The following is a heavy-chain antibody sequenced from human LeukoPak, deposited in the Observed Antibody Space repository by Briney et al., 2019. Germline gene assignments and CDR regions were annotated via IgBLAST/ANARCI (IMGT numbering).Heavy chain of an antibody. CDR3: ARDSGNYPYYFDY. Sequence: SETLSLTCTVSGYSISSSYYWSWIRQPAGKGLEWIGRIYTSGSTNYNPSLKSRVTVSLDTSKNQFSLKLNSVTAADTAVYYCARDSGNYPYYFDYWGRGTLVTVSS. J-gene: IGHJ4*02. CDR2: IYTSGST. V-gene: IGHV4-4*07. CDR1: GYSISSSYY. D-gene: IGHD1-26*01.